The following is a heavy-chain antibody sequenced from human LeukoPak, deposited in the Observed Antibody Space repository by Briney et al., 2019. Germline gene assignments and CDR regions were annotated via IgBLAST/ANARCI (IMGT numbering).Heavy chain of an antibody. CDR1: GGSISSGGYY. D-gene: IGHD6-19*01. V-gene: IGHV4-31*03. Sequence: PSETLSLTCTVSGGSISSGGYYWSWIRQHPGKGLEWIGYIYYSGRTYYNPSLKSRVTISVDTSKNQFSLKLSSVTAADTAVYYCARLCIAVASKHVDYWGQGTLVTVPS. J-gene: IGHJ4*02. CDR2: IYYSGRT. CDR3: ARLCIAVASKHVDY.